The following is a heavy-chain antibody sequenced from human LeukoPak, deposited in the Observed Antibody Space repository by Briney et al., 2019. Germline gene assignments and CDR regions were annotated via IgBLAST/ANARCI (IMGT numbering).Heavy chain of an antibody. Sequence: GGSLRLSCAASGFTFSSYAMSWVRQAPGKGLEWVSAISGSGGSTYYADSVKGRFTISRDNSKNTLYLQMNSLRAEDTAVYYCARGSRRDTAMCLIDYWGQGTLVTVSS. CDR2: ISGSGGST. J-gene: IGHJ4*02. CDR1: GFTFSSYA. D-gene: IGHD5-18*01. V-gene: IGHV3-23*01. CDR3: ARGSRRDTAMCLIDY.